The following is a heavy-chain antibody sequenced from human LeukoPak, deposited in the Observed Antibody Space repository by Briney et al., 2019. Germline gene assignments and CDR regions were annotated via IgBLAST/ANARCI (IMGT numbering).Heavy chain of an antibody. D-gene: IGHD2-2*01. CDR1: GFTFSTYP. Sequence: GGSLRLSCSASGFTFSTYPMHWVRQAPGKGLEYVSAISSNGGSTSYADSVKGRFTLSRDNSKNTLYLQMSSLRDEDTAVYYCVKPLHYCTSTICYGSYFYYGMDVWGQGTTVTVSS. J-gene: IGHJ6*02. V-gene: IGHV3-64D*09. CDR3: VKPLHYCTSTICYGSYFYYGMDV. CDR2: ISSNGGST.